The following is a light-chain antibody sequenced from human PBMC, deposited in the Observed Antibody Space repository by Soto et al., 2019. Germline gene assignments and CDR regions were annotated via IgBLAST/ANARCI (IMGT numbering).Light chain of an antibody. J-gene: IGLJ2*01. CDR2: SNN. Sequence: QSVLTQPPSASGTPGQRVTLSCSGSSSNIGRNTVNWYQQLPGTAPKLLIYSNNQRPSGVPDRFSGSKSGTSASLAISWLQSEDEADYYCAAWDGSLKGVFGGGTKLTVL. CDR1: SSNIGRNT. CDR3: AAWDGSLKGV. V-gene: IGLV1-44*01.